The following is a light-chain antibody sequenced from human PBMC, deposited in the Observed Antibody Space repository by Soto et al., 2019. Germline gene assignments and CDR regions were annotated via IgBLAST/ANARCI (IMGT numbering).Light chain of an antibody. Sequence: EIVLTQSPGTLSLSPGERVTLSCRASQSVSASFLAWYQHKRGQPPRLLIFAASSRATGIPDRFSGSGSGTDFTLTISRLEPEDFAVYYCQQYGVSPMTFGQGTRL. CDR2: AAS. CDR1: QSVSASF. V-gene: IGKV3-20*01. CDR3: QQYGVSPMT. J-gene: IGKJ5*01.